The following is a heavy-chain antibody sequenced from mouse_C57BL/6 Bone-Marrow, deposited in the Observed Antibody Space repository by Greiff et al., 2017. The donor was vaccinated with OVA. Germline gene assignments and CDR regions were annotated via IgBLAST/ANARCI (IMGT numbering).Heavy chain of an antibody. D-gene: IGHD1-1*01. Sequence: QVQLQQPGAELVMPGASVKLSCKASGYTFTSYWMHWVKQRPGQGLEWIGEIDPSDSYTNYNQKFKGKSTLTEDKSSSTAYMQLSSLTSEDSAVYYCAREGGLLWFAYWGQGTLVTVSA. CDR3: AREGGLLWFAY. CDR1: GYTFTSYW. J-gene: IGHJ3*01. V-gene: IGHV1-69*01. CDR2: IDPSDSYT.